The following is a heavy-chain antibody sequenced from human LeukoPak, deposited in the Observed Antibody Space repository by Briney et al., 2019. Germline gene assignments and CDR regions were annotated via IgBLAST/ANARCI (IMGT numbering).Heavy chain of an antibody. V-gene: IGHV4-39*07. J-gene: IGHJ4*02. CDR1: GGSISSSSYY. D-gene: IGHD1-26*01. CDR3: ARVGSGSYYVKFRAFDY. Sequence: PSETLSLTCSVSGGSISSSSYYWGWIRQPPGKGLEWIGSIYHSGSTYYNPSLKSRVTISVDTSKNQFSLKLSSVTAADTAVYYCARVGSGSYYVKFRAFDYWGQGTLVTVSS. CDR2: IYHSGST.